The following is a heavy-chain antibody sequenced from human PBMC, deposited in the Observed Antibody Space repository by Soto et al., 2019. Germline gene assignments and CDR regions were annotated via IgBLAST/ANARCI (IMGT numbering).Heavy chain of an antibody. CDR1: GYTFTSYA. V-gene: IGHV1-3*01. CDR2: INAGNGNT. D-gene: IGHD2-2*01. Sequence: ASVKVSCKASGYTFTSYAMHWVRQAPGQRLEWMGWINAGNGNTKYSQKFQGRVTITRDTSASTAYMELSSLRSEDTAVYYCARDQGTVVPADMSFDYWGQGTLITVSS. J-gene: IGHJ4*02. CDR3: ARDQGTVVPADMSFDY.